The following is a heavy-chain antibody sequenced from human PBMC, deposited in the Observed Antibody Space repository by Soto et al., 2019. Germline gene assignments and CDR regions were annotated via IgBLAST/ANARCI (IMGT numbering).Heavy chain of an antibody. CDR1: GLTFSTSI. V-gene: IGHV3-30-3*01. J-gene: IGHJ1*01. Sequence: QVQLVESGGDLVQPGRSLRLSCAASGLTFSTSIMHWVRQTPGKGLEWIAVISGDATSKIYTDSLKGRFTISRDNSKNTLYLEMNSMTAEDTGVYYCERQEDRSGHAGTFHHWGQGTLVTVST. CDR3: ERQEDRSGHAGTFHH. D-gene: IGHD3-22*01. CDR2: ISGDATSK.